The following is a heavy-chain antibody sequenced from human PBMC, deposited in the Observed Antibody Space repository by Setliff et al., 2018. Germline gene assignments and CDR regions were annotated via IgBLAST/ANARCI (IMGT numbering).Heavy chain of an antibody. CDR3: ASGYYDSSGYLPFDY. D-gene: IGHD3-22*01. V-gene: IGHV1-69*10. J-gene: IGHJ4*02. CDR2: IIPLLDIA. CDR1: GYNFTAYY. Sequence: SVKVSCKTSGYNFTAYYIHWVRQAPGQGLEWMGGIIPLLDIAKYAEKFKGRVTITADKSTSTAYVELSSLRSEDTAVYYCASGYYDSSGYLPFDYWGQGTLVTVSS.